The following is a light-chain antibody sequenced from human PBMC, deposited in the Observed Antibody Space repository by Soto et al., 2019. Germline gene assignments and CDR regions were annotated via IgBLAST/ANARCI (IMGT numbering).Light chain of an antibody. CDR2: DNN. J-gene: IGLJ1*01. Sequence: QSVLTQPPSVSGAPGQRVIISCTGSNSNIGAGYDVHWYQQLPGTAPRLLIYDNNNRPSGVPARFSVSKSDTSASLAITGLQPEDEADYYCQSYDSSLSGSYVFGTGTKLTVL. CDR1: NSNIGAGYD. CDR3: QSYDSSLSGSYV. V-gene: IGLV1-40*01.